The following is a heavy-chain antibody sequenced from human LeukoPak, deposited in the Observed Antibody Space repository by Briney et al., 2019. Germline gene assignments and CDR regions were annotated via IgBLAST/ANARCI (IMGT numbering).Heavy chain of an antibody. CDR2: FDPEDGET. D-gene: IGHD3-16*01. CDR1: GYTLTELS. CDR3: ATGPGGKDDY. V-gene: IGHV1-24*01. J-gene: IGHJ4*02. Sequence: WASVKVSCKVSGYTLTELSMHWVRQAPGKGVEWMGGFDPEDGETIYAQKFQGRVTMTEDTSTDTAYMELSSLRSEDTAVYYCATGPGGKDDYWGQGTLVTVSS.